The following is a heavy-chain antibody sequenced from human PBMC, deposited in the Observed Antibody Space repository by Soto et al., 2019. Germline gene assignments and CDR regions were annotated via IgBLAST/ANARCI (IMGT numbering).Heavy chain of an antibody. V-gene: IGHV4-30-2*06. CDR2: TYQSGSA. J-gene: IGHJ6*02. CDR1: SGSISSGGYS. CDR3: ARDYYGMDV. Sequence: QLQESGSGLVKPSQTLSLTCTVSSGSISSGGYSWTWIRQSPGKGLEWIGYTYQSGSAYYNPSLKSRVTISVDRSKNQLSLNLTSVTAADTAVYYCARDYYGMDVWGQGTTVTVSS.